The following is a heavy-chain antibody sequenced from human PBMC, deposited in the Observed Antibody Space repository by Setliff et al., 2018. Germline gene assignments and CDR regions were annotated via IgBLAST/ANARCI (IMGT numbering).Heavy chain of an antibody. Sequence: LRLSCAASGFTFSSYAMSWVRQAPGKGLEWVSAISGSGGSTYYADSVKGRFTISRDNAKNSLYLQMNSLRAEDTAVYYCARGGSTSCYTEADYWGQGTLVTVSS. CDR2: ISGSGGST. V-gene: IGHV3-23*01. CDR3: ARGGSTSCYTEADY. J-gene: IGHJ4*02. D-gene: IGHD2-2*02. CDR1: GFTFSSYA.